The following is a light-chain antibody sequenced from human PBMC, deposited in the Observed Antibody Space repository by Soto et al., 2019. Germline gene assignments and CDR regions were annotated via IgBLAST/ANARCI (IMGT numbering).Light chain of an antibody. CDR1: QSVSSY. CDR2: GAS. J-gene: IGKJ4*01. V-gene: IGKV3-20*01. Sequence: EIVLTQSPATLSLSPGERATLSCRASQSVSSYLAWYQQKPGQAPRLLIYGASSRATGIPDRFSGSGSGTDFTLTISRLEPEDFVVYYCQQYGSSPPLTCGGGTRWIS. CDR3: QQYGSSPPLT.